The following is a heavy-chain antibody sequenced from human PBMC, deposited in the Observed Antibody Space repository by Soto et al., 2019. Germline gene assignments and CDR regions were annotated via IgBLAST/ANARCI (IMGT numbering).Heavy chain of an antibody. V-gene: IGHV3-7*01. CDR1: GFTLLNYW. CDR3: ARDPDYGNPDY. Sequence: RGSLRLSCVASGFTLLNYWISFFGQSPVKGLEWLTNIDKIGHEKFYVDSVKGRFTISRDNAKSSVYLQMDSLRAENTAVYYCARDPDYGNPDYWGQGTLVTVSS. J-gene: IGHJ4*02. D-gene: IGHD4-17*01. CDR2: IDKIGHEK.